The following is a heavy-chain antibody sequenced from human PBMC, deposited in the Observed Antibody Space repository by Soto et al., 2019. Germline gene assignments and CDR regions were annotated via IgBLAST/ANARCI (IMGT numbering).Heavy chain of an antibody. CDR2: ISAYNGNT. J-gene: IGHJ6*02. V-gene: IGHV1-18*01. CDR1: GYTFTSYG. CDR3: ARGEPTYYDFWSGYTTYYYYYGMDV. D-gene: IGHD3-3*01. Sequence: GASVKVSCKASGYTFTSYGISWVRQAPGQGLEWMGWISAYNGNTNYAQKLQGRVTMTTDTSTSTAYMELRSLRSDDTAVYYCARGEPTYYDFWSGYTTYYYYYGMDVWGQGTTVTVSS.